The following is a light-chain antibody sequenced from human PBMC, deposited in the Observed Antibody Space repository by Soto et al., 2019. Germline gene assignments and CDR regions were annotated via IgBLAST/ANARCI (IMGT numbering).Light chain of an antibody. CDR3: SSYTSSSTLDYV. CDR1: SSDVGGYNY. Sequence: QSVLTQPASVSGSPGQSITISCTGTSSDVGGYNYVSWYQQHPGKAPKVMIYDVSNRPSGVSNRLSGSKSGNTASLTISGLQAEDEADYYCSSYTSSSTLDYVFGTGTRSPS. V-gene: IGLV2-14*01. CDR2: DVS. J-gene: IGLJ1*01.